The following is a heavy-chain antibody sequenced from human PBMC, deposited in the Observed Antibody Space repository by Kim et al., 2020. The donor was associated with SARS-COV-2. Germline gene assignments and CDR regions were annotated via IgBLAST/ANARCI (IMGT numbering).Heavy chain of an antibody. CDR3: ARDQIAAAGTGFDY. J-gene: IGHJ4*02. V-gene: IGHV3-30*04. Sequence: GGSLRLSCAASGFTFSSYAMHWVRQAPGKGLEWVAVISYDGSNKYYADSVKGRFTISRDNSKNTLYLQMNSLRAEDTAVYYCARDQIAAAGTGFDYWGQGTLVTVSS. CDR2: ISYDGSNK. D-gene: IGHD6-13*01. CDR1: GFTFSSYA.